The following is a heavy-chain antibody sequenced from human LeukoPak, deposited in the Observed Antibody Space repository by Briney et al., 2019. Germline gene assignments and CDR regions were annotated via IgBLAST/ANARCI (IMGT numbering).Heavy chain of an antibody. CDR2: INHSGST. CDR3: ARVLRYFDWLPTYYFDY. J-gene: IGHJ4*02. CDR1: GGSISSGSYY. D-gene: IGHD3-9*01. Sequence: SETLSLTCTVSGGSISSGSYYWSWIRQPPGKGLEWIGEINHSGSTNYNPSLKSRVTISVDTSKNQFSLKLSSVTAADTAVYYCARVLRYFDWLPTYYFDYWGQGTLVTVSS. V-gene: IGHV4-39*07.